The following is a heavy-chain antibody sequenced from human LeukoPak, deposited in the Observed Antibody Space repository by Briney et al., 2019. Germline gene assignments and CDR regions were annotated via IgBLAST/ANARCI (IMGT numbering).Heavy chain of an antibody. D-gene: IGHD6-13*01. CDR1: GFTFSGSA. CDR2: IRSKANSYAT. J-gene: IGHJ6*03. V-gene: IGHV3-73*01. Sequence: GGSLRLSCAASGFTFSGSAMHWVRQASGKGLEWVGRIRSKANSYATAYAASVKGRFTISRDDSKNTAYLQMNSLKTEDTAVYYCTQTFNGYSSSWSTHDYYYYYMDVWGKGTTVTVSS. CDR3: TQTFNGYSSSWSTHDYYYYYMDV.